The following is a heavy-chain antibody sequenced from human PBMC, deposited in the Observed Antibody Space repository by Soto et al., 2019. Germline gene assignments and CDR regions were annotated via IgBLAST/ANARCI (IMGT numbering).Heavy chain of an antibody. D-gene: IGHD3-9*01. CDR3: ARDHMLTTSTLDY. V-gene: IGHV1-18*01. CDR2: SSGFNANT. J-gene: IGHJ4*02. Sequence: QVHLVQSGAELKKPGASVKVSCKASGYSFNSYGISWVRQGPGQGLEWIGWSSGFNANTNYAQNLQGRVTLIADATTSTAYMELRSLRSDDTAVYYCARDHMLTTSTLDYWGQGTLVTVSS. CDR1: GYSFNSYG.